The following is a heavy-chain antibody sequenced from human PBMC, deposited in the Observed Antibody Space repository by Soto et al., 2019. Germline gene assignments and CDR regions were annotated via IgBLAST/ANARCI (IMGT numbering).Heavy chain of an antibody. Sequence: GGSLRLSCVASGFTFSTYAMTWVRQAPGKGLEWVSSISGNGGSTYYADSVKGRFTISRDNSKNTLYLPMNSLRAEDTAVYYCAKIESNSGCNYWGQGTLVTVSS. CDR3: AKIESNSGCNY. CDR1: GFTFSTYA. J-gene: IGHJ4*02. V-gene: IGHV3-23*01. CDR2: ISGNGGST. D-gene: IGHD6-19*01.